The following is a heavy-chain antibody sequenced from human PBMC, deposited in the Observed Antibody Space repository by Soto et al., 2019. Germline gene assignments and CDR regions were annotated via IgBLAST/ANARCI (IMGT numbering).Heavy chain of an antibody. D-gene: IGHD3-3*01. CDR1: GFTFSSYG. Sequence: QVQLVESGGGVVQPGRSLRLSCAASGFTFSSYGMHWVRQAPGKGLEWVAVIWYDGSNKYYADSVKGRFTISRDNSKNTLYLQMNSLRAEDTAVYYCARPPRRSDGFVWFDPWGQGTLVTVSS. CDR2: IWYDGSNK. CDR3: ARPPRRSDGFVWFDP. V-gene: IGHV3-33*01. J-gene: IGHJ5*02.